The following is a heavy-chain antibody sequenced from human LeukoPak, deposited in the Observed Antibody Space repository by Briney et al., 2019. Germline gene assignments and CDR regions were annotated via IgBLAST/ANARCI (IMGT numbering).Heavy chain of an antibody. J-gene: IGHJ3*02. CDR1: GFTFSSYS. CDR3: ARDGDYYDSSGYYI. Sequence: PGGSLRLSCAASGFTFSSYSMNWVRQAPGKGLEWVSSISSSSSYIYYADSVKGRFTISRDNAKNSLYLQMNSLRAEDTAVYYCARDGDYYDSSGYYIWGQGTMVTVSS. D-gene: IGHD3-22*01. CDR2: ISSSSSYI. V-gene: IGHV3-21*01.